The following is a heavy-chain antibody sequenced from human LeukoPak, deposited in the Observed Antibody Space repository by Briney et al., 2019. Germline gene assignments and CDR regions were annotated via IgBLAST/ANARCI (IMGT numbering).Heavy chain of an antibody. V-gene: IGHV3-30*12. Sequence: GGSLRLSCTASGFTFNIYGMDWVRQAPGKGLEWVAVISYDGTYKAYAASVRGRFTISRDNSQNRLFLQMNSLRAEDTGVYYCVTPRLHKGVFDFWGQGTMVTVSS. J-gene: IGHJ3*01. D-gene: IGHD2-8*01. CDR2: ISYDGTYK. CDR1: GFTFNIYG. CDR3: VTPRLHKGVFDF.